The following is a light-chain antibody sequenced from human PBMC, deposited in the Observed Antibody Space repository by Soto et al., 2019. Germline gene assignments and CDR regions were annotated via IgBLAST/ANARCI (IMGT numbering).Light chain of an antibody. CDR3: QQYNNWPRT. CDR2: AAS. Sequence: DIQMTQSPSSLSASVGDRVTITCRTSQTISTYLDWYQHKPGEAPKLLIYAASSLHSGVPSRFSGSGSGTDFTLTISSLQSEDFAVYYCQQYNNWPRTFGQGTKVDIK. V-gene: IGKV1-39*01. J-gene: IGKJ1*01. CDR1: QTISTY.